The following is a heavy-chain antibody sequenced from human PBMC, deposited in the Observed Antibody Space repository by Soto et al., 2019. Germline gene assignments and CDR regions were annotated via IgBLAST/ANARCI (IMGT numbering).Heavy chain of an antibody. V-gene: IGHV3-33*01. J-gene: IGHJ4*02. CDR3: ARENDGGYCSGGSCGAFDY. CDR2: IWYDGSNK. Sequence: QVQLVESGGGVVQPGRSLRLSCAASGFTFSSYGMHWVRQAPGKGLEWVAVIWYDGSNKYYADSVKGRFTISRDNSKNTLYLQMNSLRAEDTGVYYCARENDGGYCSGGSCGAFDYWGQGTLVTVSS. D-gene: IGHD2-15*01. CDR1: GFTFSSYG.